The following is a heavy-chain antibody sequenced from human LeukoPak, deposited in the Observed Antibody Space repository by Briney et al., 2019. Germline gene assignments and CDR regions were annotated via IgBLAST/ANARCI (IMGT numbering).Heavy chain of an antibody. D-gene: IGHD3-10*01. CDR1: GGSLSSYY. V-gene: IGHV4-4*07. CDR2: FYTSGST. CDR3: ARGFLGDYFGSGSYYVFDY. Sequence: SGTLSLTCTVSGGSLSSYYWSWIRQPPGKGLEWIGRFYTSGSTQYNPSLKSRVTMSEDTSKNQFSLKLSSVTAADTAVYYCARGFLGDYFGSGSYYVFDYWGQGTLVTVSS. J-gene: IGHJ4*02.